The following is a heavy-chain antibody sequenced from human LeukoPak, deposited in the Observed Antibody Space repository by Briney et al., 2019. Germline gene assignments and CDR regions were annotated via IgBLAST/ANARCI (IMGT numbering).Heavy chain of an antibody. CDR1: GFTFNSYW. Sequence: GGSLRLSCAASGFTFNSYWMSWVRRAPGKGLEWVANIKQDGSERYYVDSVKGRFTISRDNAKNSLFLQMNSLRAEDTAVYYCAREVTTVGPKYYFDYWGQGTLVTVSS. D-gene: IGHD4-11*01. J-gene: IGHJ4*02. V-gene: IGHV3-7*01. CDR3: AREVTTVGPKYYFDY. CDR2: IKQDGSER.